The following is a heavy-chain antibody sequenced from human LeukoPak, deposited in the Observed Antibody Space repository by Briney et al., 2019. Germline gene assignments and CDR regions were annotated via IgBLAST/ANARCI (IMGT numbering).Heavy chain of an antibody. CDR1: GGSISSYY. J-gene: IGHJ4*02. D-gene: IGHD2-8*02. V-gene: IGHV4-59*08. CDR2: ISYSGST. CDR3: AGHHPRNTVDF. Sequence: SETLSLTCTVSGGSISSYYWSWVRQRPGKGLEWSGDISYSGSTNYNPSLKSGGTISLDTSKNQFSLKLRSVTAADTAVYYCAGHHPRNTVDFWGQGTLVTVSS.